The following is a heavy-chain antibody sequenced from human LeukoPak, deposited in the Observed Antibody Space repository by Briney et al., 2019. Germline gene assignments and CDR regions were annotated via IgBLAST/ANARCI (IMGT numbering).Heavy chain of an antibody. D-gene: IGHD3-10*01. J-gene: IGHJ6*04. CDR2: IYYSGST. V-gene: IGHV4-59*01. CDR1: GGSISSYY. CDR3: ARGRARYGSGSMMDV. Sequence: SETLSLSCTVSGGSISSYYWSWIRQPPGKGLEWVGYIYYSGSTNYNPSLKSRVTISVDTSKYQFSLKLSSVTAADTAVYYCARGRARYGSGSMMDVWGKGTTVTVSS.